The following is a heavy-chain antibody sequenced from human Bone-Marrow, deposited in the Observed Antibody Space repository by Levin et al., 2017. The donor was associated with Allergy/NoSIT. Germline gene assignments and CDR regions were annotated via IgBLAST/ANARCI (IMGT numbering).Heavy chain of an antibody. CDR1: GFTFDLSA. V-gene: IGHV3-23*01. CDR3: AKEAFAAPGNVDWFDS. CDR2: ISGSGASI. J-gene: IGHJ5*01. Sequence: AGGSLRLSCAASGFTFDLSAMSWVRQVPGRGLEWVSSISGSGASIYYADSVKGRFTISRDNSRNRVSLRITSLRADDTALYFCAKEAFAAPGNVDWFDSWGQGTLVTVSS. D-gene: IGHD6-13*01.